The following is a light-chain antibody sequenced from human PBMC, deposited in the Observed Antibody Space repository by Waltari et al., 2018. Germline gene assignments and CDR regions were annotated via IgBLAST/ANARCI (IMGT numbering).Light chain of an antibody. CDR2: GKN. CDR1: SLRKYY. V-gene: IGLV3-19*01. J-gene: IGLJ2*01. CDR3: NSRDSSANHVV. Sequence: SYELTQDPAVSVALGQTVRITCQGDSLRKYYASWYRQKPGQAPLLVISGKNNRPSGIPDRFSGSSSGNTASLTITGAQAEDEADYYCNSRDSSANHVVFGGGTKLTVL.